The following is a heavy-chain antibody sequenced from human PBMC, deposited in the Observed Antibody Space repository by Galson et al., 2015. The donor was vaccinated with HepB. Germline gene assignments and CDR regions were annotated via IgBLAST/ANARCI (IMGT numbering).Heavy chain of an antibody. V-gene: IGHV3-30*04. CDR1: GFTFSSYA. CDR3: ARDRGLIAAAPWGDY. J-gene: IGHJ4*02. D-gene: IGHD6-13*01. Sequence: LRLSCAASGFTFSSYAMHWVRQAPGKGLEWVAVISYDGSNKYYAHSVKGRFTIPRDNSKNTLYLQMNSLRAEDTAVYYCARDRGLIAAAPWGDYWGQGTLVTVSS. CDR2: ISYDGSNK.